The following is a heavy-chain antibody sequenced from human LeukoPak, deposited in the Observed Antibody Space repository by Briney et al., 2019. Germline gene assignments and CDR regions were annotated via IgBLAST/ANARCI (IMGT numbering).Heavy chain of an antibody. CDR3: ARDLPGGITIFGG. CDR1: GFTFSSYW. Sequence: GGSLRLSCAASGFTFSSYWMHWVRQAPGKGRVWVSPINSDTTLTSYADSLKGRFPISPDHPNHTLYLQINNLRAEDTAVYYCARDLPGGITIFGGRGQGTLVTVSS. V-gene: IGHV3-74*01. CDR2: INSDTTLT. D-gene: IGHD3-3*01. J-gene: IGHJ4*02.